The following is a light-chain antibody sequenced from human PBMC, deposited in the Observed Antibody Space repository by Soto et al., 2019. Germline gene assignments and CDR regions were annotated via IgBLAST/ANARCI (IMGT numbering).Light chain of an antibody. Sequence: EIVMTQSPATLSVSPGERATLSCRASQSVSSNLAWYQQKPGQAPRLLIYGASTRATGIPARFSGSGSGTEFTFTICSLQSEDFAVDYCQQYNNLPPITFGQGTRLEIK. J-gene: IGKJ5*01. CDR3: QQYNNLPPIT. CDR1: QSVSSN. CDR2: GAS. V-gene: IGKV3-15*01.